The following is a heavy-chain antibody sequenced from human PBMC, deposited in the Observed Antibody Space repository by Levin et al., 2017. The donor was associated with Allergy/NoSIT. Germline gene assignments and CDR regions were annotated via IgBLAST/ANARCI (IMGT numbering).Heavy chain of an antibody. V-gene: IGHV3-30*04. J-gene: IGHJ6*04. CDR2: ISYDGRND. Sequence: GESLKISCAASGFTFSSYAMHWVRQAPGKGLEWVAAISYDGRNDHYADSVKGRITVSRDQSKNTLYLQMNSLRAEDTAVYYCARDRGGSGATLGMDVWGRGTTVTVSS. CDR1: GFTFSSYA. D-gene: IGHD1-14*01. CDR3: ARDRGGSGATLGMDV.